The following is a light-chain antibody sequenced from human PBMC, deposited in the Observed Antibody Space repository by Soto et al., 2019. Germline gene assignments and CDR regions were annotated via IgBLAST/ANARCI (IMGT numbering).Light chain of an antibody. J-gene: IGLJ2*01. V-gene: IGLV3-1*01. CDR3: QAWDNSPHVV. CDR1: KLGDKY. Sequence: SSELTQPPSVSVSPGQTASITCSGDKLGDKYACWYQQKPGQSPVLVIYQDTKRPSGTPERFSGSNSGNTATLTISGTQAMDEADYYCQAWDNSPHVVFGGGTKLTVL. CDR2: QDT.